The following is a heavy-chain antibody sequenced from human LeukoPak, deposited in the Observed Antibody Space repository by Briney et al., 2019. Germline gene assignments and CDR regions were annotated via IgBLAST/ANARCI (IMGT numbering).Heavy chain of an antibody. CDR3: ASDLNGAGG. CDR1: GLSFSGTW. CDR2: IKPDGSQK. Sequence: GGSLRLSCATSGLSFSGTWMTWVRQAPGKGLECVANIKPDGSQKYYLDSVRGRFTVSRDNAKNSLYLQMNSLRVEDTAIYFCASDLNGAGGWGQGTLVTVSS. V-gene: IGHV3-7*01. D-gene: IGHD4/OR15-4a*01. J-gene: IGHJ4*02.